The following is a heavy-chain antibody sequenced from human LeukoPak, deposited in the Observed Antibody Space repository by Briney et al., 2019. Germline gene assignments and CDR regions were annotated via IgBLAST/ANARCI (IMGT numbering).Heavy chain of an antibody. V-gene: IGHV1-2*02. Sequence: ASVKVSCKASGYTFTDYFIHWVRQAPGQGLEWMGWINPTSGGPNYAQKFQGRVTMTRDTSIATAYMEVTRLRSDDTAIYYCASRGYYYASDIWGQGTMVTVSS. J-gene: IGHJ3*02. CDR2: INPTSGGP. D-gene: IGHD3-22*01. CDR1: GYTFTDYF. CDR3: ASRGYYYASDI.